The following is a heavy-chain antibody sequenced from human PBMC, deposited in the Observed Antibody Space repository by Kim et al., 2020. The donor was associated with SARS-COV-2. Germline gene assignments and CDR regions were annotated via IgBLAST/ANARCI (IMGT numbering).Heavy chain of an antibody. CDR1: GFTFSSYA. CDR3: AKDGYYYDSSGALFDY. J-gene: IGHJ4*02. CDR2: ISGSGGST. V-gene: IGHV3-23*01. Sequence: GGSLRLSCAASGFTFSSYAMSWVRQAPGKGLEWVSAISGSGGSTYYADSVKGRFTISRDNSKNTLYLQMNSLRAEDTAVYYCAKDGYYYDSSGALFDYWGQGTLVTVSS. D-gene: IGHD3-22*01.